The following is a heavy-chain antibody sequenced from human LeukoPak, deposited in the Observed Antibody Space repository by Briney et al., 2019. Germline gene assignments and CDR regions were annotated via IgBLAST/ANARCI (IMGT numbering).Heavy chain of an antibody. D-gene: IGHD6-13*01. J-gene: IGHJ6*03. V-gene: IGHV3-21*01. Sequence: GGSLRLSCTASGFTFSTYRMNWVRQAPGKGLEWVSSISSSSNYIYYADSLKGRFTISRDNAQNSLYLQMNSLRAEDTAVYYCARMLAAAGPGDHYYYYMDVWGKGTTVTVSS. CDR3: ARMLAAAGPGDHYYYYMDV. CDR2: ISSSSNYI. CDR1: GFTFSTYR.